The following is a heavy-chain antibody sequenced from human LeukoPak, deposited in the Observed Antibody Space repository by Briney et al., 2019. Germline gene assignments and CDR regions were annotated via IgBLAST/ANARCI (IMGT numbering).Heavy chain of an antibody. CDR2: IYGYNGNT. CDR1: GYTFTTYG. Sequence: ASVKVSCKTSGYTFTTYGLTWVRQAPGQGLEWMGWIYGYNGNTNYAPKFQDRVTMTTDTSTKTAYMELKNLRSDDTAMYYCALGDILTGYWAEYFVCWGQGTLITVSS. J-gene: IGHJ4*02. CDR3: ALGDILTGYWAEYFVC. D-gene: IGHD3-9*01. V-gene: IGHV1-18*01.